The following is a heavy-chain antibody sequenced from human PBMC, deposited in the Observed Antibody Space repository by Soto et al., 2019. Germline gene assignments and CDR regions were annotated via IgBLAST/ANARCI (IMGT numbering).Heavy chain of an antibody. CDR1: GFTFSSYS. CDR2: ISSSSSTI. CDR3: ERDPPRYSGSPPPDW. J-gene: IGHJ4*02. V-gene: IGHV3-48*01. D-gene: IGHD1-26*01. Sequence: PGGSLRLSCAASGFTFSSYSMNWVRQAPGKGLEWVSYISSSSSTIHYSDSVKGRFTISRDNAKNSLYLQMNSLRAEDTAVYYCERDPPRYSGSPPPDWWGQEPLV.